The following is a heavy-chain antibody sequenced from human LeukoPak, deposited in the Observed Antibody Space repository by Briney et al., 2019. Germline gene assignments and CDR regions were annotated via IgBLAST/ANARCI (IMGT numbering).Heavy chain of an antibody. J-gene: IGHJ4*02. V-gene: IGHV4-34*01. Sequence: KPSETLSLTCAVYGGSFSGYYWSWIRQPPGKGLEWIGEINHSGSTNYNPSLKSRVTISVDTSKNQFSLKLSSVTAADTAVYYCAGLRSGGSSGWYLDYWGQGTLVTVSS. CDR1: GGSFSGYY. CDR2: INHSGST. CDR3: AGLRSGGSSGWYLDY. D-gene: IGHD6-19*01.